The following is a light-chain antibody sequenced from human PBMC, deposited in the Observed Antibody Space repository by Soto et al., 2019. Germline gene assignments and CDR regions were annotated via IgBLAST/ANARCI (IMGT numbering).Light chain of an antibody. J-gene: IGKJ5*01. CDR3: EQLNTYPIT. CDR2: GAS. CDR1: QGISSY. Sequence: IQLTQSPSSLSASVGDRVTITCRASQGISSYLDWYQQKPGKAPKLLIDGASTLEGGVPFRFSGSGSGTDFTLTISSLQPEDCATYYCEQLNTYPITFGQGTRLEIK. V-gene: IGKV1-9*01.